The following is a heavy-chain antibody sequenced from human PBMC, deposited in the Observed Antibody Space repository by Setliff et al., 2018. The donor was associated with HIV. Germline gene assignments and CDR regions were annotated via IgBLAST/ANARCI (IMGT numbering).Heavy chain of an antibody. V-gene: IGHV1-69*13. CDR3: ARDQATGYEKVWFSWIDP. Sequence: ASVKVSCKSSGGTFSLYAINWVRQAPGQGLEWMGGIIPIFNTANYAQKFQGRVTITADGSTSTAYMELSSLRFEDTATYYCARDQATGYEKVWFSWIDPWGQGTLVTVSS. J-gene: IGHJ5*02. CDR1: GGTFSLYA. CDR2: IIPIFNTA. D-gene: IGHD5-12*01.